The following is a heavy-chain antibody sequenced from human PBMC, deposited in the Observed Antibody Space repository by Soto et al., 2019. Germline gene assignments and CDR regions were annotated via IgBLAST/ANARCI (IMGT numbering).Heavy chain of an antibody. CDR3: ARDVGSGTPFAN. Sequence: EVQLVESGGGLVQPGGSLRLSCAASGFTFSAYWMHWVRQVPGKGLVWVSRIDNDWRTTRYADSVMGRFTISRDNARNTLYLQLNSPSAEDTAIYYCARDVGSGTPFANCGQGALVPVSS. D-gene: IGHD1-26*01. V-gene: IGHV3-74*01. CDR1: GFTFSAYW. CDR2: IDNDWRTT. J-gene: IGHJ4*02.